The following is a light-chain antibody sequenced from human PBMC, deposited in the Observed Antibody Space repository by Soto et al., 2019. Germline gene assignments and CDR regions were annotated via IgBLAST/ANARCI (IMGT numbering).Light chain of an antibody. V-gene: IGLV1-44*01. Sequence: QSVLTQPPSASGTPGQRVTISCSGSSSKIGSNTVNWYQQLPGTAPKLLIYSNNQRPSGVPDRFSGSKSGTSASLAFSWLQSEDEADYYCAAWDDSLNYVFGTGTKVTVL. CDR2: SNN. J-gene: IGLJ1*01. CDR1: SSKIGSNT. CDR3: AAWDDSLNYV.